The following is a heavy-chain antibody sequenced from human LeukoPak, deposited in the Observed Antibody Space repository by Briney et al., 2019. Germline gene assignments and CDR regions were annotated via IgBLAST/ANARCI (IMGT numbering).Heavy chain of an antibody. CDR3: ARGLPDY. CDR1: GYTVNRYG. Sequence: GASVKVSCKASGYTVNRYGISWVRQAPGQGLEWMGWMNPNSGNTGYAQKFQGRATMTRNTSISTAYMELSSLRSEDTAVYYCARGLPDYWGQGTLVTVSS. CDR2: MNPNSGNT. J-gene: IGHJ4*02. V-gene: IGHV1-8*01.